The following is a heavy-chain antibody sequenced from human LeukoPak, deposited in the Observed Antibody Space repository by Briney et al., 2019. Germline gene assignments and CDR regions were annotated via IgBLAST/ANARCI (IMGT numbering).Heavy chain of an antibody. D-gene: IGHD5-12*01. CDR3: ARDATTVPLTLDY. J-gene: IGHJ4*02. CDR2: ISYDGSNK. V-gene: IGHV3-30*04. Sequence: GGSLRLSCAASGFTFSSYAMHWVRQAPGKGLEWVAVISYDGSNKYYADSVKGRFTISRDNSKNTLYLQMNSLRAEDTAVYYCARDATTVPLTLDYWGQGTLVTVSS. CDR1: GFTFSSYA.